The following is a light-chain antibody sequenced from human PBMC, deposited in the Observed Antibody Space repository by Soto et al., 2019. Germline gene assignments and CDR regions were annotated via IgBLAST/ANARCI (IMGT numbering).Light chain of an antibody. Sequence: QSVLTQPPSASGTPGQSVTISCSGSSSNIGDNTVNWYQQLPGTAPKLLMYSNDQRWSGVPDRFSGSKSGTSASLAISGLQSEDEADYYCAVWDDSLDGVVFGGGTKVT. CDR3: AVWDDSLDGVV. V-gene: IGLV1-44*01. CDR2: SND. CDR1: SSNIGDNT. J-gene: IGLJ2*01.